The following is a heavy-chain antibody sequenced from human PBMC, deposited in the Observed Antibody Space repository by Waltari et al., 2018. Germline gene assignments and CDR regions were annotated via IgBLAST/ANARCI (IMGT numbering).Heavy chain of an antibody. V-gene: IGHV4-31*03. Sequence: QVQLQESGPGLVKPSQTLSLTCTVSGGSISSGGYYLRWLRPHPGKGLEWIGYIYHSGSTYYNPSLKSRVTISVDRSKNQFSLKLSSVTAADTAVYYCARVRVRGVIGNTYYFDYWGQGTLVTVSS. CDR2: IYHSGST. D-gene: IGHD3-10*01. J-gene: IGHJ4*02. CDR1: GGSISSGGYY. CDR3: ARVRVRGVIGNTYYFDY.